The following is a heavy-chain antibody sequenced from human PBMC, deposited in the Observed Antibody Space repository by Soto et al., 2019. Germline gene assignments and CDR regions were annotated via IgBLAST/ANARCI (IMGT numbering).Heavy chain of an antibody. D-gene: IGHD3-10*01. CDR2: IRGFSPYT. V-gene: IGHV3-21*01. CDR1: GFTFRTYT. Sequence: EVQLVESGGGLVKPGGSLRLSCISSGFTFRTYTMNWVRQAPGKGLEWVSGIRGFSPYTFYAESVKGRFTISRDNAKNSLYLQKNRRRAEDTAVYYCARDRGYDAHDYYYNAMDVWGQGTTVTVSS. CDR3: ARDRGYDAHDYYYNAMDV. J-gene: IGHJ6*02.